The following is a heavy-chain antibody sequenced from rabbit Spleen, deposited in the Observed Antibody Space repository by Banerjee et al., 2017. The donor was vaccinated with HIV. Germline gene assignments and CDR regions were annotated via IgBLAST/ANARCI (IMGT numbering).Heavy chain of an antibody. CDR3: ARAIYVDYLGYDYASRLDL. V-gene: IGHV1S47*01. D-gene: IGHD6-1*01. Sequence: QEQLVESGGGLVQPGGSLTLSCKASAFDFSSGGVSWVRQAPGKGLEWIACIYNGDGSTYYASWVNGRFTISRSTSLNTVTLQMTSLTAADTATYFCARAIYVDYLGYDYASRLDLWGPGTLVTVS. CDR1: AFDFSSGG. CDR2: IYNGDGST. J-gene: IGHJ3*01.